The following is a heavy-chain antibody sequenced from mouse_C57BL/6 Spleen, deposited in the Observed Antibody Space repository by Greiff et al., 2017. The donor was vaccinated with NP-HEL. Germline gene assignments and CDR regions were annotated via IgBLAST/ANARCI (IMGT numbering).Heavy chain of an antibody. CDR2: FYPGSGSI. V-gene: IGHV1-62-2*01. D-gene: IGHD1-1*01. CDR3: ARHERIRTTVVGAMDY. Sequence: QVHVKQSGAELVKPGASVKLSCKASGYTFTEYTIHWVKQRSGQGLEWIGWFYPGSGSIKYNEKFKDKATLTADKSSSTVYMELSRLTSEDSAVYFCARHERIRTTVVGAMDYWGQGTSVTVSS. CDR1: GYTFTEYT. J-gene: IGHJ4*01.